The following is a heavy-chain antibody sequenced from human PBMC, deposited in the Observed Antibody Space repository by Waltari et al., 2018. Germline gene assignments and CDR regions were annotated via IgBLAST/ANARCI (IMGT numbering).Heavy chain of an antibody. CDR2: INHSGST. V-gene: IGHV4-34*01. CDR1: GGSFSGYY. CDR3: ARGLYYYYYYMDV. J-gene: IGHJ6*03. Sequence: QVQLQQWGAGLLKPSETLSLTCAVYGGSFSGYYWSLIRQPPGKGLEWIGEINHSGSTNYNPSLKSRVTISVDTSKNQFSLKLSSVTAADTAVYYCARGLYYYYYYMDVWGKGTTVTISS.